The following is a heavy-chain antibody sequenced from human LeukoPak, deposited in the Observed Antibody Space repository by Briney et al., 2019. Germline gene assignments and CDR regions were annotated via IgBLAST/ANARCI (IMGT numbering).Heavy chain of an antibody. J-gene: IGHJ4*02. CDR1: GYSFTSYW. CDR3: ARSPVSRRRDGYKKPNYFDY. Sequence: GASLQISCQGSGYSFTSYWIGWVRPMPGKGLEWMGSIYPGDSDTRYSPSFQGQVTISADKSIDTACLQWSSLKASDTAMYYCARSPVSRRRDGYKKPNYFDYWGQGTLVTVSS. CDR2: IYPGDSDT. V-gene: IGHV5-51*01. D-gene: IGHD5-24*01.